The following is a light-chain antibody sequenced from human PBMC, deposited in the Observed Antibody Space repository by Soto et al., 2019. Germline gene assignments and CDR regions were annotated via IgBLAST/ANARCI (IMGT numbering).Light chain of an antibody. CDR2: GAS. Sequence: EIVMTQSPATLSVSPGERATLSCRASQSVNIHLAWYQQKPGQAPRLLIYGASTRATGIPARFSGSGSGTEFTLTISSLQSEDFAVYYCQQYDNWPPYTFGQGTKLKIK. CDR3: QQYDNWPPYT. CDR1: QSVNIH. J-gene: IGKJ2*01. V-gene: IGKV3-15*01.